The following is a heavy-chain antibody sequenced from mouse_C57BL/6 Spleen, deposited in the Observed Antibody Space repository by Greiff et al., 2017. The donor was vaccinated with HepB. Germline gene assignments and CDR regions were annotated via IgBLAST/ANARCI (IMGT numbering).Heavy chain of an antibody. CDR3: ARPIYYYGSSYGNAMDY. J-gene: IGHJ4*01. D-gene: IGHD1-1*01. CDR2: IHPNSGST. CDR1: GYTFTSYW. Sequence: QVQLQQPGAELVKPGASVKLSCKASGYTFTSYWMHWVKQRPGQGLEWIGMIHPNSGSTNYNEKFKSKATLTVDKSSSTAYMQLSSLTSEDSAVYYCARPIYYYGSSYGNAMDYWGQGTSVTVSS. V-gene: IGHV1-64*01.